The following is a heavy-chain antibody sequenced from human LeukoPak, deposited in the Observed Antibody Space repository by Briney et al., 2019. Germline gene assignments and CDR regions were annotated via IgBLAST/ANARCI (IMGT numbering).Heavy chain of an antibody. J-gene: IGHJ4*02. V-gene: IGHV4-59*01. D-gene: IGHD3-22*01. CDR2: IYYSGST. CDR1: GGSIRSYY. CDR3: ARAYYDSSGYKSNPFDY. Sequence: SETLSLTCTVSGGSIRSYYWSWIRQPPGKGLEWIGYIYYSGSTNYNPSLKSRFTISVDTSKNQFSLKVSSVTAEDTAVYYCARAYYDSSGYKSNPFDYWGQGTLVTVSS.